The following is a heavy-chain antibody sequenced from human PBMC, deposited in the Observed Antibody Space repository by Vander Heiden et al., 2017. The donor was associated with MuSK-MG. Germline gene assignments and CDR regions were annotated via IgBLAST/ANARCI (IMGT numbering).Heavy chain of an antibody. CDR1: GDSISSGYF. D-gene: IGHD3-22*01. Sequence: QVQLQESGPELVKPSETLSLSRTVSGDSISSGYFWGWIRQPPGKGLEWIGSGSRNGRSYYNPSLKSPVTISADTSKNQLSLEVRSVTAADTAVYYCVRAKWLIDGFDIWGQGAMVTVAS. CDR2: GSRNGRS. J-gene: IGHJ3*02. CDR3: VRAKWLIDGFDI. V-gene: IGHV4-38-2*02.